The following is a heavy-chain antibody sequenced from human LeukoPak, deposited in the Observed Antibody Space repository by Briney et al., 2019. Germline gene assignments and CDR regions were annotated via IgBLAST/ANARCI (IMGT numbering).Heavy chain of an antibody. CDR2: ISAYNGNT. D-gene: IGHD1-7*01. CDR1: GYTFTSYG. J-gene: IGHJ6*03. Sequence: GASVKVPCKASGYTFTSYGISWVRQAPGQGLEWMGWISAYNGNTSYAQKLQSRVTMTTDTSTSTAYMELRSLRSDDTAVYYCARDQLELAYYYYYYMDVWGKGTTVTVSS. CDR3: ARDQLELAYYYYYYMDV. V-gene: IGHV1-18*01.